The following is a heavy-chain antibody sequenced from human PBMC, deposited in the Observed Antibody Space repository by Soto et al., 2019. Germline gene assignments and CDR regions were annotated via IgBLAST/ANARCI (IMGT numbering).Heavy chain of an antibody. V-gene: IGHV4-34*01. CDR1: GGSFSGYY. CDR2: INHSGST. D-gene: IGHD1-26*01. Sequence: PSETLSLICAVPGGSFSGYYWSRIRQPPGKGLEWIGEINHSGSTNYNPSLKRRVTISVDTSKSQFSLKLSSVTAADTAVYYFARGQWELDYWGQGTLVTVSS. J-gene: IGHJ4*02. CDR3: ARGQWELDY.